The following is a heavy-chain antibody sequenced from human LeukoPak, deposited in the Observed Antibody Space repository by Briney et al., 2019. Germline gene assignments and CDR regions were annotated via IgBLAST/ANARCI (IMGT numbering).Heavy chain of an antibody. CDR1: GYSFTGYY. CDR2: INPNSGGT. D-gene: IGHD2-2*01. V-gene: IGHV1-2*02. CDR3: ARMGCSSTSCYYFDY. Sequence: EASVKVSCKASGYSFTGYYMHWVRQAPGQGLEWMGWINPNSGGTNYAQKFQGRVTMTRDTSISTAYMELSRLRSDDTAVYYCARMGCSSTSCYYFDYWGQGTLVTVSS. J-gene: IGHJ4*02.